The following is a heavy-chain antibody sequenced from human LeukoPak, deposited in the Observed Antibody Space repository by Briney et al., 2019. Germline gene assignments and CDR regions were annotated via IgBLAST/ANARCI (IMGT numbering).Heavy chain of an antibody. CDR3: ANDSYYDFWSGYYNWFDP. J-gene: IGHJ5*02. CDR1: GFTFSSYG. CDR2: IWYDGSNK. Sequence: PGGSLRLSCAASGFTFSSYGMHWVRQAPGKGLEWVAFIWYDGSNKYYADSVKGRFTISRDNSKNTLYLQMNSLRAEDTAVYYCANDSYYDFWSGYYNWFDPWGQGTLVTVSS. V-gene: IGHV3-30*02. D-gene: IGHD3-3*01.